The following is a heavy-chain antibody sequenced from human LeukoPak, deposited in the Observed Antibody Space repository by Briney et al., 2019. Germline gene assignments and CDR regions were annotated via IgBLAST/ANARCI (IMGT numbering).Heavy chain of an antibody. CDR3: ARDHSETSRGLGITFFDY. CDR2: ISPYNGNT. J-gene: IGHJ4*02. D-gene: IGHD1-14*01. Sequence: ASVKVSCKASGYMFTIYGISWVRQAPGQGLEWMGWISPYNGNTNYAQNFQGRVSMTTDTSTSTAYMELRSLRPDDTAVYYCARDHSETSRGLGITFFDYWGQGTLVTVSS. V-gene: IGHV1-18*01. CDR1: GYMFTIYG.